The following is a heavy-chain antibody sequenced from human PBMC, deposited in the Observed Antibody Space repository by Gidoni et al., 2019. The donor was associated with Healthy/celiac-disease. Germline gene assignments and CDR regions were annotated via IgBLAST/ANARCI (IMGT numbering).Heavy chain of an antibody. CDR3: AREGGGSWTARRPVSRFDP. V-gene: IGHV3-33*01. D-gene: IGHD2-15*01. CDR2: RWYDGSNK. Sequence: QVQLVESGGGVVQPGRSLRLSCAASGFTFSSYGMHWVRQAPGKGLEWVAVRWYDGSNKYYADSVKGRFTISRDNSKNTLYLQMNSLRAEDTAVYYCAREGGGSWTARRPVSRFDPWGQGTLVTVSS. J-gene: IGHJ5*02. CDR1: GFTFSSYG.